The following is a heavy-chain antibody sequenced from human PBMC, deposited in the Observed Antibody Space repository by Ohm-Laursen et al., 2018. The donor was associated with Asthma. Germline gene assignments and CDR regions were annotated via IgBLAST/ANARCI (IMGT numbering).Heavy chain of an antibody. CDR1: GFAFDDYG. CDR3: AKEVSGWGTFDY. D-gene: IGHD6-19*01. Sequence: SLRLSCTASGFAFDDYGMHWVRQAPGKGLEWVSAISGSGGSTYYADSVKGRFTISRDNSKNTLYLQMHSLRGVDTAVYYCAKEVSGWGTFDYWGQGTLVTVSS. CDR2: ISGSGGST. J-gene: IGHJ4*02. V-gene: IGHV3-23*01.